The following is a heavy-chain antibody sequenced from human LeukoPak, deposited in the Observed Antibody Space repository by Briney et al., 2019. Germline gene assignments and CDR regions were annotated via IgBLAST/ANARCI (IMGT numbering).Heavy chain of an antibody. Sequence: GGSLRLSCAASGFTFSSYSMNWVRQAPGKGLEWVSYISSSSSTIYYADSVKGRFTISRDNAKNSLYLQMNSLRAEDTAVYYCARERGYSYGYSDYWGQGTLVTVSS. V-gene: IGHV3-48*01. D-gene: IGHD5-18*01. CDR3: ARERGYSYGYSDY. CDR2: ISSSSSTI. CDR1: GFTFSSYS. J-gene: IGHJ4*02.